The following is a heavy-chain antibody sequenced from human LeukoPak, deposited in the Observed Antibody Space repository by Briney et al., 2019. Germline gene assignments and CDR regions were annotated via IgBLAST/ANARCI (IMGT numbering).Heavy chain of an antibody. D-gene: IGHD3-3*01. CDR2: INHSGST. J-gene: IGHJ3*02. CDR1: GGSFSGYY. Sequence: KPPEILSLTCAVYGGSFSGYYWSWIRQPPGKGLEWIGEINHSGSTNYNPSLKSRVTISVDTSKNQFSLKLSSVTAADAAVYYCARGRFLDAFDIWGQGTMVTVSS. V-gene: IGHV4-34*01. CDR3: ARGRFLDAFDI.